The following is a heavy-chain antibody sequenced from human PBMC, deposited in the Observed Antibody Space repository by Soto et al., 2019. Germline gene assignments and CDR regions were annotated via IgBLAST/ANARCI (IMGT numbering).Heavy chain of an antibody. J-gene: IGHJ6*03. D-gene: IGHD5-12*01. CDR1: GLSFSGYY. Sequence: SETLSLTCAVYGLSFSGYYWSGSRQPPGKGLEWIGEINHSGSTNYNPSLKSRVTISVDTSKNQFSLKLSSVTAADTAVYYCARGGIYCNARIEAHPPCCDCYMDVWGKGTTVTVSS. CDR3: ARGGIYCNARIEAHPPCCDCYMDV. V-gene: IGHV4-34*01. CDR2: INHSGST.